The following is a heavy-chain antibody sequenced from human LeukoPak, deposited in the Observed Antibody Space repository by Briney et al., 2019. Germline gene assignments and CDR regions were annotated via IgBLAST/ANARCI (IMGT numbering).Heavy chain of an antibody. CDR1: GYTFTSYY. CDR3: AREGVPAANSAEYFQH. Sequence: GASVKVSCKASGYTFTSYYMHWVRQAPGQGLEWMGIINPSGGSTSYAQKFQGRVTTTRDTSTSTVYMELSSLRSEDTAVYYCAREGVPAANSAEYFQHWGQGTLVTVSS. CDR2: INPSGGST. V-gene: IGHV1-46*01. J-gene: IGHJ1*01. D-gene: IGHD2-2*01.